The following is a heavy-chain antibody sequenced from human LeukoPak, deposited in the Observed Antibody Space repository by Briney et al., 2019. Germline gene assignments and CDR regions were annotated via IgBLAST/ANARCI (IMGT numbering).Heavy chain of an antibody. J-gene: IGHJ6*02. CDR2: VRSKANNSAT. CDR3: TRGSSLGYYYGMDV. Sequence: GGPLRLSCAASGFPFSGSAGHWVRQASGKGLEWVGRVRSKANNSATAYAASVNGRFTISRDDSKNTAYLQMNTLKTEDTAVYYCTRGSSLGYYYGMDVWGQGTTVSVSS. CDR1: GFPFSGSA. D-gene: IGHD6-6*01. V-gene: IGHV3-73*01.